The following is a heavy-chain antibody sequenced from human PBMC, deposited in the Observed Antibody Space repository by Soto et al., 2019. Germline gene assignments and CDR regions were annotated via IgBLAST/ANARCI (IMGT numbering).Heavy chain of an antibody. Sequence: QLQLQESGPGLVRPSETLSLTCTVSGGSISSSHYYWGWIRQPPGKGLEWIGSIYYNGFTYYNPSLKSRVTISVDTSRNQFSLKLNSVTTADTAVYFCARKDDFWSGSGSFDPWGQGTLVTVSS. D-gene: IGHD3-3*01. J-gene: IGHJ5*02. CDR1: GGSISSSHYY. CDR3: ARKDDFWSGSGSFDP. CDR2: IYYNGFT. V-gene: IGHV4-39*01.